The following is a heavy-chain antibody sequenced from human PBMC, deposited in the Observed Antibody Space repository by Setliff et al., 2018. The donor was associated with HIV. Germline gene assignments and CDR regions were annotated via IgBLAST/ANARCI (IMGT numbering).Heavy chain of an antibody. J-gene: IGHJ3*01. CDR3: ARDYYDSSDYDAFDL. CDR1: GFTFDDYA. CDR2: ISWDGGST. V-gene: IGHV3-43D*03. Sequence: GGSLRLSCAASGFTFDDYAMHWVRQAPGKGLEWVSLISWDGGSTYYADSVKGRFTISRDNTKHTLYLQMNSLRAEDTAVYYCARDYYDSSDYDAFDLWGQGTMVTVSS. D-gene: IGHD3-22*01.